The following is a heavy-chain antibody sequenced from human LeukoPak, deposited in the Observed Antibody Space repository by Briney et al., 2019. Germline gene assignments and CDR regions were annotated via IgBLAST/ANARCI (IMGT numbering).Heavy chain of an antibody. D-gene: IGHD3-16*01. J-gene: IGHJ4*02. CDR3: VRDLFGRDRRPFDC. CDR1: GFIFSSYW. Sequence: PGGSLRLSCAASGFIFSSYWMHWVRQAPGKGLVWVANIKQDGSEKYYVDSVKGRFTISRDNAKNSLYLQMNSLGAEDTAVYYCVRDLFGRDRRPFDCWGQGTLVTVSS. V-gene: IGHV3-7*01. CDR2: IKQDGSEK.